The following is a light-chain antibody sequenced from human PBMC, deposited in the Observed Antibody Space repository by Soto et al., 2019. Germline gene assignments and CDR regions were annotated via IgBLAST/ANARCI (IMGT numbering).Light chain of an antibody. J-gene: IGLJ2*01. CDR1: TGAVTSGHY. V-gene: IGLV7-46*01. Sequence: QTVVTQEPSLTVSPGGTVTLTCGSSTGAVTSGHYPYWFQQKPGQAPRTLIYDTSNKHSWTPARFSGSLLGGKAALTLSGAQPEDEAEYYCFLSYSGADVVFGGGTKLTVL. CDR2: DTS. CDR3: FLSYSGADVV.